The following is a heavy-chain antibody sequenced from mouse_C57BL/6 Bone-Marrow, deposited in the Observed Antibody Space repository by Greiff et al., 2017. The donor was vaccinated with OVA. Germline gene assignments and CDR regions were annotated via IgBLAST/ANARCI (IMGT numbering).Heavy chain of an antibody. CDR2: INPSTGGT. Sequence: EVKLLESGPELVKPGASVKISCKASGYSFTGYYMNWVKQSPEKSLEWIGEINPSTGGTTYNQKFKAKATLTVDKSSSTAYMQLKSLTSDDSAVHYCARSPPVVAPFDYGGQGTTLTVS. CDR1: GYSFTGYY. D-gene: IGHD1-1*01. J-gene: IGHJ2*01. CDR3: ARSPPVVAPFDY. V-gene: IGHV1-42*01.